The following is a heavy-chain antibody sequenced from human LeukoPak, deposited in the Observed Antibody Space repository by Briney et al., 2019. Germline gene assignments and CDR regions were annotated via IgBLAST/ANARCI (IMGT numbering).Heavy chain of an antibody. Sequence: SETLSLTCDVSGDSGASSGSYWSGWFRQPPGKGLEWIGYVHSHGSTSYNSSLGGRVTISMDPSRNQFSLKLSSVTAADTAVYFCTRGGGWLIDFWGRETLVTVSS. CDR3: TRGGGWLIDF. V-gene: IGHV4-61*01. CDR1: GDSGASSGSYW. CDR2: VHSHGST. D-gene: IGHD5-24*01. J-gene: IGHJ4*02.